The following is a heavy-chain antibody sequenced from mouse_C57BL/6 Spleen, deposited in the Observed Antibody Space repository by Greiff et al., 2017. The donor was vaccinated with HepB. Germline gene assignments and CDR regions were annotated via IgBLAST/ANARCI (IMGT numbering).Heavy chain of an antibody. Sequence: VQRVESGAELVKPGASVKLSCKASGYTFTEYTIHWVKQRSGQGLEWIGWFYPGSGSIKYNEKFKDKATLTADKSSSTVYMELSRLTSEDSAVYFCARHEDDPNYYGSRRDYFDYWGQGTTLTVSS. D-gene: IGHD1-1*01. CDR3: ARHEDDPNYYGSRRDYFDY. J-gene: IGHJ2*01. V-gene: IGHV1-62-2*01. CDR1: GYTFTEYT. CDR2: FYPGSGSI.